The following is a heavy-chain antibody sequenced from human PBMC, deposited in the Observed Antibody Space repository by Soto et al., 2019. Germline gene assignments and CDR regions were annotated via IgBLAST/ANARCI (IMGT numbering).Heavy chain of an antibody. CDR1: GYIFTTSA. Sequence: ASVKVSCKASGYIFTTSAIHWLRQAPGQRLEWMAWINSYSGNTEYSQKFQGRLTITRDRSASTAYMELSSLTSEDTAIYYCARGSGHYYDFEFSGQGTQVTVS. V-gene: IGHV1-3*01. CDR3: ARGSGHYYDFEF. CDR2: INSYSGNT. J-gene: IGHJ4*02. D-gene: IGHD3-22*01.